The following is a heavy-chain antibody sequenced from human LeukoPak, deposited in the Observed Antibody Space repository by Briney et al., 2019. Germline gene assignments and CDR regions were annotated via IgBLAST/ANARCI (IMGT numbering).Heavy chain of an antibody. CDR3: ARESEDYYDSSGYYYPYNWFDP. J-gene: IGHJ5*02. Sequence: QPGGSLRLSCAASGFTFSSYGMHWVRQAPGKGLEWVAFIRYDGSNKYYADSVKGRFTISRDNSKNTLYLQMNSLRAEDTAVYYCARESEDYYDSSGYYYPYNWFDPWGQGTLVTVSS. V-gene: IGHV3-30*02. D-gene: IGHD3-22*01. CDR2: IRYDGSNK. CDR1: GFTFSSYG.